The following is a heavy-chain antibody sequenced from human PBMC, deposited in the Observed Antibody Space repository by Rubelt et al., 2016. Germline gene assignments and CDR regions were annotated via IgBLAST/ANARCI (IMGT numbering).Heavy chain of an antibody. CDR3: ARDRSPFYYGMDV. V-gene: IGHV4-34*01. D-gene: IGHD6-6*01. Sequence: IRQPPGKGLEWIGEINHSGSTNYNPSLKSRVTISVDTSKNQFSLKLSSVTAADTAVYYCARDRSPFYYGMDVWGQGTTVTVSS. J-gene: IGHJ6*02. CDR2: INHSGST.